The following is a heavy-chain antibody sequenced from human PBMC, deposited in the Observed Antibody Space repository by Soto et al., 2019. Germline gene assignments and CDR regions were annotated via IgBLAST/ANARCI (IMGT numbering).Heavy chain of an antibody. V-gene: IGHV3-23*01. J-gene: IGHJ3*01. Sequence: GGSLRLSCTASGFTFSDYAMSWVRQAPGKGLEWVSGISDSGHTTYNVDSVKGRFTISRDNTKNTWYLEMASLRAEDTAVYYCTKAGIAVPGRISYDGFHVWGQGTVVTVSS. CDR2: ISDSGHTT. D-gene: IGHD6-19*01. CDR3: TKAGIAVPGRISYDGFHV. CDR1: GFTFSDYA.